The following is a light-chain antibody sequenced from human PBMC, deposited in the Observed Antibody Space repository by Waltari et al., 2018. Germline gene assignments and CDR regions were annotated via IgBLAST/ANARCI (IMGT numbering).Light chain of an antibody. CDR2: DAS. Sequence: ELVLPQSPGTLSLSPGERATLSCRASQSVGKSLAWYQQKPGQAPRLLIYDASSRATGIPDRFSGSGFGTDFSLTISRLEPEDFAVYYCQKYVSLPATFGQGTKVEIK. CDR3: QKYVSLPAT. J-gene: IGKJ1*01. V-gene: IGKV3-20*01. CDR1: QSVGKS.